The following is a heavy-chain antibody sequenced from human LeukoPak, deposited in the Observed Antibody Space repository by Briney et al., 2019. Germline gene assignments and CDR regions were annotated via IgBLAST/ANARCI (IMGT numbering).Heavy chain of an antibody. D-gene: IGHD5-12*01. Sequence: MPGGSLRLSSAASGFTFSSYSMNWVRQAPGKGLEWVSSISSSSSYIYYADSVKGRFTISRDNAKNSLYLQMNSLRAEDTAVYYCVRESKYSGYPFDYWGQGTLVTVSS. V-gene: IGHV3-21*01. CDR2: ISSSSSYI. CDR3: VRESKYSGYPFDY. CDR1: GFTFSSYS. J-gene: IGHJ4*02.